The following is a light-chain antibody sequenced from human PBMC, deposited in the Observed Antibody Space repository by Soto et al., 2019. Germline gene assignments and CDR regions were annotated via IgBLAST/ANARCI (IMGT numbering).Light chain of an antibody. V-gene: IGKV3-11*01. CDR2: DAS. J-gene: IGKJ4*01. CDR3: QQRSNWPPLT. CDR1: QSVSSY. Sequence: EIVLTQSPATLSLSPGERATLSCRASQSVSSYLASYQQKPGQAPRLLIYDASNRATGIPARFSGGGSGTDFTLTISSLEPEDFAVYYCQQRSNWPPLTFGGGTKVEIK.